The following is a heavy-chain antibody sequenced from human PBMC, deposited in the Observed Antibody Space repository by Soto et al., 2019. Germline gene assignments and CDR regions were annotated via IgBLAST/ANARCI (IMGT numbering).Heavy chain of an antibody. V-gene: IGHV4-59*01. D-gene: IGHD5-18*01. J-gene: IGHJ4*02. CDR3: ARDLGYSYVY. CDR1: GGSISSYY. CDR2: IYYSGST. Sequence: SETLSLTCTVSGGSISSYYWSWIRQPPGKGLEWIGYIYYSGSTNYNPSLKSRVTISVDTSKNQFSLKLSSVTAADTAVYYCARDLGYSYVYWGQGTLVTVSS.